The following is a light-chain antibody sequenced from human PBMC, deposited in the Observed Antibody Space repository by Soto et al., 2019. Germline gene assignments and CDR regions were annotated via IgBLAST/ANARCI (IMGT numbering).Light chain of an antibody. Sequence: DIQMTQSPSYLSASVGDRVTITCRASQSISSYLNWYQQKPGKAPKLLIYAASSLQSGVPSRFSGSGSGTDFTLTISSLQPEDFATYYCQQSYSTPQTFGQGTNVDIK. V-gene: IGKV1-39*01. CDR2: AAS. J-gene: IGKJ1*01. CDR3: QQSYSTPQT. CDR1: QSISSY.